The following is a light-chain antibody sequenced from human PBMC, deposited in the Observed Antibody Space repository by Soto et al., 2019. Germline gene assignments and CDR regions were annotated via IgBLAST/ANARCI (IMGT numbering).Light chain of an antibody. CDR3: QQYGSSGT. Sequence: SLSPATLSVSPGERATLSCRASESVRRNLAWYQQKPGQAPMLLIYGAFKRATGIPDRFSGSGSGTDFTLTISRLEPEDFAVYYCQQYGSSGTFGQGTKVDIK. CDR1: ESVRRN. V-gene: IGKV3-20*01. J-gene: IGKJ1*01. CDR2: GAF.